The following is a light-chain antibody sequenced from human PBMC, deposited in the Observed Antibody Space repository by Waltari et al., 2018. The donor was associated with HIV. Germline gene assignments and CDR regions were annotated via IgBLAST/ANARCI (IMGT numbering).Light chain of an antibody. CDR3: SSYTSSSTPVV. V-gene: IGLV2-14*01. J-gene: IGLJ2*01. Sequence: QSALTQPASVSGSPGQSITISCTGTSSDIGTYKHVSWYQQHPGKAPKLMIYDVSNRPSGVSNRFSGSKSGNTASLTISGLQAEDEADYYCSSYTSSSTPVVFGGGTKLTVL. CDR2: DVS. CDR1: SSDIGTYKH.